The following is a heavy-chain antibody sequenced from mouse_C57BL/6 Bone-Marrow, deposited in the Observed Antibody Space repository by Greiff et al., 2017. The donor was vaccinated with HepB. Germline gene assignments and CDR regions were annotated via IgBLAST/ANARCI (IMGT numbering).Heavy chain of an antibody. V-gene: IGHV1-26*01. D-gene: IGHD1-2*01. CDR2: INPNNGGT. CDR1: GYTFTDYY. Sequence: EVQLQQSGPELVKPGASVKISCKASGYTFTDYYMNWVKQSHGKSLEWIGDINPNNGGTSYNQKFKGKATLTVDKSSSTASMELRSLTSEDSAVYYCAIFTTAYWGQGTTLTVSS. J-gene: IGHJ2*01. CDR3: AIFTTAY.